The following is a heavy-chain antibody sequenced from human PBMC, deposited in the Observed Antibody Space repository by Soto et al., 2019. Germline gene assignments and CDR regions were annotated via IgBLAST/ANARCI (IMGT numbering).Heavy chain of an antibody. J-gene: IGHJ6*03. Sequence: SETLSLTCTVSGGSISSSSYYWGWIRQPPGKGLEWIGSIYYSGSTYYNPSLKSRVTISVDTSKNQFSLKLSSVTAADTAVYYCARSPRSTHYDFWSDPAYMDVWGKGTTVTVSS. CDR2: IYYSGST. D-gene: IGHD3-3*01. CDR1: GGSISSSSYY. V-gene: IGHV4-39*01. CDR3: ARSPRSTHYDFWSDPAYMDV.